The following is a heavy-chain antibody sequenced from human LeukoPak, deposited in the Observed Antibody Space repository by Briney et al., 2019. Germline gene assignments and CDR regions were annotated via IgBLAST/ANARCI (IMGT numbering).Heavy chain of an antibody. V-gene: IGHV4-39*01. D-gene: IGHD2-15*01. CDR2: IYYGGST. CDR1: GASISSASDY. CDR3: ARIGGGSWRNPGYWFDP. J-gene: IGHJ5*02. Sequence: SETLSLTCAVSGASISSASDYWGWIRQPPGKGLEWLGSIYYGGSTYDNPSLSSRVTISVDTSKNQFSLKLTSVTAADTAVYYCARIGGGSWRNPGYWFDPWGQGNLVTVSS.